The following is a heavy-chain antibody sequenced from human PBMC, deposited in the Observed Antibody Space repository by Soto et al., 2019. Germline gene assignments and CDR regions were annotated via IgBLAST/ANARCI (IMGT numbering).Heavy chain of an antibody. D-gene: IGHD7-27*01. V-gene: IGHV1-69*01. CDR1: GGTFTTSS. CDR3: ATDVVRSTGGDS. Sequence: QVQLVQSGAEVKELGSSVKVSCKTSGGTFTTSSFVWVRQGPGQGLEWMGGIIPIFSKTNFAPKFQGRVTVTADESTRTVYMDLSSLRSEATAIYYCATDVVRSTGGDSWGQGTLVTVSS. J-gene: IGHJ4*02. CDR2: IIPIFSKT.